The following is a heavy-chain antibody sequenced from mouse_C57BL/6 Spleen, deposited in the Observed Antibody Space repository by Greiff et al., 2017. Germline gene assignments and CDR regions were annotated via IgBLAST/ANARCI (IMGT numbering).Heavy chain of an antibody. D-gene: IGHD1-1*01. Sequence: VQLQQSGPGLVQPSQSLSITCTVSGFSLTSYGVHWVRQSPGKGLEWLGVIWSGGSTDYNAAFISRLSISKDNSKSQVFFKMNRLQADDTAIYYCARNGDYGGLFAYWGQGTLVTVSA. CDR1: GFSLTSYG. J-gene: IGHJ3*01. CDR3: ARNGDYGGLFAY. CDR2: IWSGGST. V-gene: IGHV2-2*01.